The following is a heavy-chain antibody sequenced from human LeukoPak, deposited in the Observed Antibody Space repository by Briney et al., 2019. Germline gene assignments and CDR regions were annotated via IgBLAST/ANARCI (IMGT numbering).Heavy chain of an antibody. CDR2: ISYDGSNK. V-gene: IGHV3-30*18. D-gene: IGHD6-19*01. Sequence: GGSLRLSCAASGFTFSSYGMHWVRQAPGKGLEWVAVISYDGSNKDYADSGKGRFTISRDNSKNTLYLQMNSLRAEDTAVYYCAKDAYSSGWILFDYWGQGPLVTVSS. CDR1: GFTFSSYG. CDR3: AKDAYSSGWILFDY. J-gene: IGHJ4*02.